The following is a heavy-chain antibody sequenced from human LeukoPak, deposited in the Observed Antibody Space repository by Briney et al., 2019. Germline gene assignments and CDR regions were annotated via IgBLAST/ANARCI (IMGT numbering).Heavy chain of an antibody. CDR1: GLTFTSHA. D-gene: IGHD2-21*02. CDR2: ISSSSSYI. CDR3: ARLAYCGGDCYYYYGMDV. V-gene: IGHV3-21*01. Sequence: PGGSLRLSCAASGLTFTSHAMSWVRQAPGKGLEWVSSISSSSSYIYYADSVKGRFTISRDNAKNSLYLQMNSLRAEDTAVYYCARLAYCGGDCYYYYGMDVWGQGTTVTVSS. J-gene: IGHJ6*02.